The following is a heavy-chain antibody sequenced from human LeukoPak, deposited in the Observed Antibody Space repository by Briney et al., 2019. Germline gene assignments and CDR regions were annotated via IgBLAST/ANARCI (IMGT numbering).Heavy chain of an antibody. D-gene: IGHD6-13*01. CDR1: GFTFSSYA. CDR2: ISGSGGST. Sequence: GGSLSLSCAASGFTFSSYAMSWVRQAPGKGLEWVSAISGSGGSTYYADSVKGRFTISRDNSKNTLYLQMNTLRADDTAVYYCAKDHGSSDWYYFDYWGQGTLVTVSS. CDR3: AKDHGSSDWYYFDY. V-gene: IGHV3-23*01. J-gene: IGHJ4*02.